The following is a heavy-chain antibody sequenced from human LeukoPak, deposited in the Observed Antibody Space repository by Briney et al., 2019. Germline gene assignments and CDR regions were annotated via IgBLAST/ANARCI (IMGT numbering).Heavy chain of an antibody. D-gene: IGHD2-15*01. CDR3: ARDPRYCSGGSCYSSYFQH. Sequence: ASVKVSCKVSGYTLTELSMHWVRQAPGKGLEWMGGFDPEDGETIYAQKFQGRVTITTDESTSTAYMELSSLRSEDTAVYYCARDPRYCSGGSCYSSYFQHWGQGTLVTVSS. V-gene: IGHV1-24*01. CDR2: FDPEDGET. J-gene: IGHJ1*01. CDR1: GYTLTELS.